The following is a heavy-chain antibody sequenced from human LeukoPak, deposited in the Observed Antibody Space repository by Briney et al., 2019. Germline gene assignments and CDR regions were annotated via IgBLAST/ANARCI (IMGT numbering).Heavy chain of an antibody. CDR3: ARNSYDYVWGSYDRTSADY. Sequence: GGSLRLSCAASGFTFSSYWMSWVRQAPGKGLEWVANIKQDGSEKHYVDSVKGRFTISRDNAKNSLYLQMNSLRAEDTAVYYCARNSYDYVWGSYDRTSADYWGQGTLVTVSS. J-gene: IGHJ4*02. CDR1: GFTFSSYW. V-gene: IGHV3-7*01. D-gene: IGHD3-16*01. CDR2: IKQDGSEK.